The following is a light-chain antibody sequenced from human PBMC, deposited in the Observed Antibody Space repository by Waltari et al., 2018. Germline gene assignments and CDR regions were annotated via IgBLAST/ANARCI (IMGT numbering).Light chain of an antibody. CDR1: QSISNC. CDR3: QQCYSSPYT. Sequence: DILMTQSPSSLSASVGDRVTIPCRASQSISNCLNWYQQKPGQPPKLLIHWASLRESGVPDRFSGSGSTTEFSLTINNLQADDVAVYFCQQCYSSPYTFGRGTKLEIK. V-gene: IGKV4-1*01. J-gene: IGKJ2*01. CDR2: WAS.